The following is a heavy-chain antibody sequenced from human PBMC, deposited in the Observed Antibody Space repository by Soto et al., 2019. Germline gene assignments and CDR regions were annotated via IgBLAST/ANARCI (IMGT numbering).Heavy chain of an antibody. V-gene: IGHV3-9*01. CDR3: AKDLFQYDFWSGYQK. CDR1: GFTFDDYA. Sequence: EVQLVESGGGLAQPGRSLRLSCATSGFTFDDYAMHWVRQAPGKGLEWVSGISWDGGTIGYADSVKGRFTISRDNAKKSLFMEMNTLRPEDTALYFCAKDLFQYDFWSGYQKWGQGTLVTVSS. D-gene: IGHD3-3*01. J-gene: IGHJ4*02. CDR2: ISWDGGTI.